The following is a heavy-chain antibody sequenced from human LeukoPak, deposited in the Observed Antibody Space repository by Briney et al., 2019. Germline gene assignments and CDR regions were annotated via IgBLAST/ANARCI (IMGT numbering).Heavy chain of an antibody. V-gene: IGHV4-59*08. D-gene: IGHD3-22*01. CDR2: IYYSGST. CDR3: ARSVYYDSSGSFDY. J-gene: IGHJ4*02. Sequence: PSETLSLTCTVSGGSISSYYWSWIRQPPGKGLEWIGYIYYSGSTNYNPSLKSRVTISVDTSKNQFSLKLSSVTAADTAVYYCARSVYYDSSGSFDYWGQGTLVTVSS. CDR1: GGSISSYY.